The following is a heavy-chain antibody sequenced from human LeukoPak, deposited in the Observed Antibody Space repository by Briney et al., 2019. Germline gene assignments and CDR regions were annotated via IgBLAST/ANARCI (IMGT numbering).Heavy chain of an antibody. CDR3: ARRAFNYYDSSGYYYDY. Sequence: SETLSLTCTVSGGSTSSGDYYWSWIRQPPGKGLEWIGYIYYSGSTYYNPSLKSRVTISVDTSKNQFSLKLSSVTAADTAVYYCARRAFNYYDSSGYYYDYWGQGTLVTVSS. CDR2: IYYSGST. CDR1: GGSTSSGDYY. D-gene: IGHD3-22*01. V-gene: IGHV4-30-4*01. J-gene: IGHJ4*02.